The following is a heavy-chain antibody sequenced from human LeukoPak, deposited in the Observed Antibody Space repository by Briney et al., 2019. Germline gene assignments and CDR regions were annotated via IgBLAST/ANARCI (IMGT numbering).Heavy chain of an antibody. D-gene: IGHD3-10*01. CDR3: ARDPGRDHYGMDV. CDR1: GDSVSSNSAA. CDR2: TYYRSKWYN. J-gene: IGHJ6*02. V-gene: IGHV6-1*01. Sequence: SQTLSLNSAIFGDSVSSNSAAWNWIRQSPSRGLAWLGRTYYRSKWYNDYAVSVKSRITINPDTSKNQFSLQLNSVTPEDTAVYYCARDPGRDHYGMDVWGQGTTVTVSS.